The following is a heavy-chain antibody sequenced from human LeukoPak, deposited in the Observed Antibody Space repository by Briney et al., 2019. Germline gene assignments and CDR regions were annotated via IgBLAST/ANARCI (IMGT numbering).Heavy chain of an antibody. D-gene: IGHD5-12*01. J-gene: IGHJ4*02. CDR1: GGSISSGSYY. CDR2: IYTSGST. Sequence: SQTLSLTCTVSGGSISSGSYYWSWIRQPAGKGLEWIGRIYTSGSTNYNPSLKSRVTISVDTSKNQFSLKLSSVTAADTAVYYRARVSAGSGYDCFDYWGQGTLVTVSS. CDR3: ARVSAGSGYDCFDY. V-gene: IGHV4-61*02.